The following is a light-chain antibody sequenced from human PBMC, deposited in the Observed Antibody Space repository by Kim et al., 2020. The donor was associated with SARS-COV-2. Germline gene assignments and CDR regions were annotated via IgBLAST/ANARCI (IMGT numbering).Light chain of an antibody. CDR3: QQYGSSPLT. V-gene: IGKV3-20*01. CDR1: QSVSSSY. Sequence: EIVLTQSPGTLSLSPGERATLSCRASQSVSSSYLAWYQQKPGQAPRLLIYGASNRATGIPDRFSGSGSGTDFTLTISRLEPEDFAVYYCQQYGSSPLTFGGGTKLEI. J-gene: IGKJ4*01. CDR2: GAS.